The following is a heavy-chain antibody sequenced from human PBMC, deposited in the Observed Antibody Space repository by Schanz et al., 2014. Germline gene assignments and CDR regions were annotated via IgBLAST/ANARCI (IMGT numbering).Heavy chain of an antibody. CDR1: GFPFSDYF. V-gene: IGHV3-11*04. CDR2: IGNGGVTI. D-gene: IGHD2-2*01. CDR3: ARESSNDIVLVPGAVFDH. Sequence: QVQLVDSGGGLVKPGGSLRLSCTASGFPFSDYFMAWIRQPPGRGLEWVSYIGNGGVTIYYADSVKGRFTISRDNSKNTVYLQMNSLRPGVTAVYYCARESSNDIVLVPGAVFDHWGQGILGTVSS. J-gene: IGHJ4*02.